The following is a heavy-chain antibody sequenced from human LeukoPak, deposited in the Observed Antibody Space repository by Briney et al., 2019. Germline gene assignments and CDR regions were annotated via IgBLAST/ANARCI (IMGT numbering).Heavy chain of an antibody. D-gene: IGHD3-10*01. CDR1: GGSFSGYY. CDR3: ARLRAIMYYYGSGSDY. V-gene: IGHV4-34*01. Sequence: SETLSLTCAVYGGSFSGYYWRWIRQPPGKGLEWIEEINHSGSTNYNPSLKSRVTISVDTSKNQFSLKLSSVTAADTAVYYCARLRAIMYYYGSGSDYWGQGTLVTVSS. CDR2: INHSGST. J-gene: IGHJ4*02.